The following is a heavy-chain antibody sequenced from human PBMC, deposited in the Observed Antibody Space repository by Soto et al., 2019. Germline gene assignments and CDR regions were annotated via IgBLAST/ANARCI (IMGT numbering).Heavy chain of an antibody. CDR2: IYHSGST. J-gene: IGHJ4*02. CDR3: ARAPARYYYDSSGYYYGDYFDY. D-gene: IGHD3-22*01. Sequence: QLQLQESGSGLVKPSQTLSLTCAVSGGSISSGGYSWSWIRQPPGKGLEWIGYIYHSGSTYYNPSLKSRVTISVDRSKDPFSLKLSSVTAADTAVYYCARAPARYYYDSSGYYYGDYFDYWGQGTLVTVSS. CDR1: GGSISSGGYS. V-gene: IGHV4-30-2*01.